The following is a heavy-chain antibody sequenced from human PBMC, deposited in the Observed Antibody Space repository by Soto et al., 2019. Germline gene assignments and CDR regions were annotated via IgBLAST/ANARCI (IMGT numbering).Heavy chain of an antibody. CDR3: ARAVTWVLDV. CDR2: ISRSSTGI. Sequence: EVQLVESGGGVVQPGGSLRLSCAASGFTFSLYSMSWVRQAPGKGLEWVSYISRSSTGIHYADSVKGRFTISRDDVTNSMHLQTNSLRDGDTAVYYCARAVTWVLDVWGQGTTVSISS. CDR1: GFTFSLYS. V-gene: IGHV3-48*02. D-gene: IGHD3-10*01. J-gene: IGHJ6*01.